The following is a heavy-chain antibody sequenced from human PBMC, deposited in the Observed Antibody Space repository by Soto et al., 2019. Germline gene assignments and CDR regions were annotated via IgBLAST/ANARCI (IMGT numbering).Heavy chain of an antibody. D-gene: IGHD4-17*01. CDR2: INAGNGNT. V-gene: IGHV1-3*01. CDR3: AGSTVTPWTYSFDI. CDR1: GYTFTSYA. J-gene: IGHJ3*02. Sequence: QVQLVQSGAEVKKPGASVKVSCKASGYTFTSYAMHWVRQAPGQSLEWMGWINAGNGNTKYSQKFQIRVTITRDTSASTAYSDPGSLRSEDTAVYYCAGSTVTPWTYSFDIWVQGTMVTVSS.